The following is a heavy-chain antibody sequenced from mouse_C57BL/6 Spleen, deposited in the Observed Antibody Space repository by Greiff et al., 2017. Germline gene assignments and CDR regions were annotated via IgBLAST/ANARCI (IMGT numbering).Heavy chain of an antibody. CDR1: GYTFTDYY. CDR2: INPNNGGT. V-gene: IGHV1-26*01. Sequence: VQLQQSGPELVKPGASVKISCKASGYTFTDYYMNWVKQSHGKSLEWIGDINPNNGGTSYNQKFKGKATLTVDKSSSTAYMELRSLTSEDSAVYYCARDRYYGSSYFDYWGQGTTLTVSS. J-gene: IGHJ2*01. D-gene: IGHD1-1*01. CDR3: ARDRYYGSSYFDY.